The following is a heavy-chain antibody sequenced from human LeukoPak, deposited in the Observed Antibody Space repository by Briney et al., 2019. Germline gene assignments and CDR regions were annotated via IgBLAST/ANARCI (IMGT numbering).Heavy chain of an antibody. D-gene: IGHD3-3*01. Sequence: GGSLRLSCAASGFTFSSYSMNWVRQAPGKGLEWVSSISSSSSYIYYADSVKGRFTISRDNSKNTVYLQMNSLRAEDTAVYYCAKRAVLQFLKWSNYYYYMDAWGKGTTVTVSS. CDR2: ISSSSSYI. CDR3: AKRAVLQFLKWSNYYYYMDA. CDR1: GFTFSSYS. V-gene: IGHV3-21*01. J-gene: IGHJ6*03.